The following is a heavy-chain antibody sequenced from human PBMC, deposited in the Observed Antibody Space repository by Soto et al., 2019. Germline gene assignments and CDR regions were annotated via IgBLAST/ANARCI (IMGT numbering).Heavy chain of an antibody. J-gene: IGHJ4*02. Sequence: GGSLRLSCTASGFTFGDYAMSWFRQAPGKGLEWVGFIRSKAYGGTTEYAASVKGRFTIFKDKSMNTVYLQMNSLTVEDAAVYYCTKDRVPDGIYSFDYWGQGALVTVSS. V-gene: IGHV3-49*03. D-gene: IGHD2-15*01. CDR3: TKDRVPDGIYSFDY. CDR2: IRSKAYGGTT. CDR1: GFTFGDYA.